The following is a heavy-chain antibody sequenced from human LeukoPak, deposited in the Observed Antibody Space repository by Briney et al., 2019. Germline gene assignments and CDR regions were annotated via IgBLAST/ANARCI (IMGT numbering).Heavy chain of an antibody. CDR1: GGSVSGYY. CDR3: GRETLGYCSGTTCSLGMDV. CDR2: MFHNGST. V-gene: IGHV4-30-2*01. D-gene: IGHD2-2*01. Sequence: SETLSLTCVVSGGSVSGYYWGWIRQPPGKGLEWIGYMFHNGSTHYSPSLQRRVTISVDRFKNQFSLRLRSVTAADTAVYYCGRETLGYCSGTTCSLGMDVWGQGTTVTVSS. J-gene: IGHJ6*02.